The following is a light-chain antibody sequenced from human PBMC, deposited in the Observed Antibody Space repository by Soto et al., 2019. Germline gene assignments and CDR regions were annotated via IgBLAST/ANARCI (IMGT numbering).Light chain of an antibody. J-gene: IGKJ5*01. V-gene: IGKV3D-15*01. CDR1: QSVSSN. CDR2: AAS. CDR3: QYLNGAPTIT. Sequence: EIVMTQSPTILSVSPGERATLSCRASQSVSSNLAWYQHKPGQAPRLLIYAASSRATGSPDRFSGGGSGTDFTLTISRLEPEDFATYYCQYLNGAPTITFGQGTRLEIK.